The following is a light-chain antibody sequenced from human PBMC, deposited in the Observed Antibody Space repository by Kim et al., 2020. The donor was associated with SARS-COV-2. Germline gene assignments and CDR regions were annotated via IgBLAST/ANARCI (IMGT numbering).Light chain of an antibody. Sequence: EIVLTQSPGTLSLSPGERATFSCRASQSISSEFLAWYQQISGQPPRLLIFGASNRAAGIPDRFSGGGSGTDFTLTITRLEPADSGVYYCQQYTTSPPAYTFGQGTKLEI. CDR1: QSISSEF. J-gene: IGKJ2*01. V-gene: IGKV3-20*01. CDR2: GAS. CDR3: QQYTTSPPAYT.